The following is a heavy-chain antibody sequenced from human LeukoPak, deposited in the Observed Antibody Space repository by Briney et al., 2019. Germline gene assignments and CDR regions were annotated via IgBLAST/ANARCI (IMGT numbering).Heavy chain of an antibody. CDR2: INHSGST. V-gene: IGHV4-34*01. CDR3: TRDIGDFVSDF. Sequence: SETLSLTCAVYGGSFSGYYWSWIRQPPGKGLEWIGEINHSGSTNYNPSLKSRVTIPVDTSKNQFALDLRSVTAADTAVYYCTRDIGDFVSDFWGQGTLVTVSS. D-gene: IGHD2-21*02. J-gene: IGHJ4*02. CDR1: GGSFSGYY.